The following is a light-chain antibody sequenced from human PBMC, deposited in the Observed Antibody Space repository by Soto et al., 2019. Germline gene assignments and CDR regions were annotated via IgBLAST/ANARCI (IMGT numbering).Light chain of an antibody. Sequence: EIVVLESPCSLCVHPGERVTLSCRASQGVSRKLAWYQHKPGQAPRLLISGASAGATGIPARFSGSGSGTDFTLDISRLQPEDVATYYCQQSSRPPHTFGRGTKVDIK. CDR3: QQSSRPPHT. CDR2: GAS. J-gene: IGKJ4*01. V-gene: IGKV3-15*01. CDR1: QGVSRK.